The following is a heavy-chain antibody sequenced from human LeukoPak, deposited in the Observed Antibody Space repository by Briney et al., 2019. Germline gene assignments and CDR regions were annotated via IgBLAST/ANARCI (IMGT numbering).Heavy chain of an antibody. Sequence: ASVKVSCKASGYTLTSYGISWVRQAPGQGLEWMGWISAYNGNTNYAQKLQGRVTMTTDTSTSTAYMELRSLRSDDTAVYYCARDRFRYCSGGSCYHFDYWGQGTLVTVSS. CDR3: ARDRFRYCSGGSCYHFDY. CDR1: GYTLTSYG. V-gene: IGHV1-18*04. D-gene: IGHD2-15*01. J-gene: IGHJ4*02. CDR2: ISAYNGNT.